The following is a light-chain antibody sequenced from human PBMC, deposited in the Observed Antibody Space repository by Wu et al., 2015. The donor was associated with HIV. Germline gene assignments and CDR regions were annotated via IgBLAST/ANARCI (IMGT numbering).Light chain of an antibody. V-gene: IGKV3-15*01. CDR3: QQYDNLYS. CDR1: QNVRTN. Sequence: DIVMTQSPATLSVSPGERATLSCRASQNVRTNLAWYQQKPGQAPRLLIYGASTRATGIPARFSGSGSGTEFTLTISSLQSEDFAVYYCQQYDNLYSFGQGTKLEIK. CDR2: GAS. J-gene: IGKJ2*03.